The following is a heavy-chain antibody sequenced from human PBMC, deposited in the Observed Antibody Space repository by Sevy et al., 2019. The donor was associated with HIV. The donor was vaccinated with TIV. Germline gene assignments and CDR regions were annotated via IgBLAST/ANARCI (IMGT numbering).Heavy chain of an antibody. Sequence: SLKISCAASGFTFDDYAMHWVRQAPGKGLEWVSGISWNSGNIGYADSVKGRFTISRDNAKNSLYLQMNSLRAEDMALYYCAKGADYDFWSGSLFDYWGQGTLVTVSS. D-gene: IGHD3-3*01. V-gene: IGHV3-9*03. CDR2: ISWNSGNI. J-gene: IGHJ4*02. CDR1: GFTFDDYA. CDR3: AKGADYDFWSGSLFDY.